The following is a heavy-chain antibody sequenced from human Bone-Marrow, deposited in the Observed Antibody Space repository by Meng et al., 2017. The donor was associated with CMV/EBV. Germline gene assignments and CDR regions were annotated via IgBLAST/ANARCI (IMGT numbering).Heavy chain of an antibody. Sequence: ASVKVSCKASGYTFTSYDINWVRQATGQGLEWMGWMNPNSGNTGYAQKFQGRVTMTRNTSISTAYMELSSLRSEDTAVYYCASVRYHFWSGYYTARLFDYWGQGTLVTASS. D-gene: IGHD3-3*01. CDR3: ASVRYHFWSGYYTARLFDY. J-gene: IGHJ4*02. CDR1: GYTFTSYD. CDR2: MNPNSGNT. V-gene: IGHV1-8*02.